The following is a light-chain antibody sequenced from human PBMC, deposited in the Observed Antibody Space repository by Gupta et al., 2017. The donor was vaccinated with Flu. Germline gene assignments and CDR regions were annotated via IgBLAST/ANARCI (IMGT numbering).Light chain of an antibody. V-gene: IGKV1-33*01. J-gene: IGKJ4*01. CDR1: QDIGTY. CDR2: DAS. CDR3: QRYHNLHSLT. Sequence: GDRVTITCQATQDIGTYLNWYQQKPTEAPKLLIYDASNLETGVESRFSGSGSGTDFTLTINSLQPEDLATYDCQRYHNLHSLTFGGGTRVEIE.